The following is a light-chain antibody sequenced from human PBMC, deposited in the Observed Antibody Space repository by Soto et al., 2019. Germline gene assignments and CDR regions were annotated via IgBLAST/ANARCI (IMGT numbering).Light chain of an antibody. CDR1: QSVSSNY. J-gene: IGKJ5*01. CDR2: TAS. V-gene: IGKV3-20*01. CDR3: LQYGSSPHT. Sequence: EIVLTQSPATLYVSPGERASLSCRASQSVSSNYLAWFQQKPGQAPRLLISTASSRATGIPDRFSGSGSGTDFTLTITRLEPEDFAVYYCLQYGSSPHTFGQGTRLEIK.